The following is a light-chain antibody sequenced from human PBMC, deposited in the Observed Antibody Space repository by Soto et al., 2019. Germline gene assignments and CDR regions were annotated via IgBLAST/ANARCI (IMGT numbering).Light chain of an antibody. CDR1: SGHSSYA. V-gene: IGLV4-69*01. J-gene: IGLJ2*01. Sequence: QPVLTQSPSASASLGASVKLTCTLSSGHSSYAIAWHQQQPEKGPRFLMKLNSDGSHSKGDGIPDRFSGSSSGAERSLTISSLQSEDEADYYCHTWGTGIEVFGGGTKLTVL. CDR3: HTWGTGIEV. CDR2: LNSDGSH.